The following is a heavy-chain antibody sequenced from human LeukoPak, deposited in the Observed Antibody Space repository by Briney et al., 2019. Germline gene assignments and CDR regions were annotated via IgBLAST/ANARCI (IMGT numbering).Heavy chain of an antibody. CDR3: ASILRSSSGYYFDY. D-gene: IGHD3-10*01. CDR1: GFTFHNYA. CDR2: ISSDGDGT. Sequence: PGGSLRLSCSASGFTFHNYAMHWVRQAPGKGLEYVSAISSDGDGTYYADSVKGRFTISRDNSKNTLYLQMNSLRAEDTAVYYCASILRSSSGYYFDYWGQGTLVTVSS. V-gene: IGHV3-64*04. J-gene: IGHJ4*02.